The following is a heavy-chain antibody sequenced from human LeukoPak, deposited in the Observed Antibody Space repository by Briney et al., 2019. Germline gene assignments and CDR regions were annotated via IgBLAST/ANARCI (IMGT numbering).Heavy chain of an antibody. CDR1: GYTFTDYY. V-gene: IGHV1-2*02. J-gene: IGHJ4*02. Sequence: ASVKVSCKASGYTFTDYYIHWVRQAPGQGPEWMGWLNSESGGAKYAQRFQARVTMTRDPSISTAYMELRSLRSDDTAIYYCARDENYGIFFNVDYWGQGTLVTVSS. CDR2: LNSESGGA. D-gene: IGHD4-17*01. CDR3: ARDENYGIFFNVDY.